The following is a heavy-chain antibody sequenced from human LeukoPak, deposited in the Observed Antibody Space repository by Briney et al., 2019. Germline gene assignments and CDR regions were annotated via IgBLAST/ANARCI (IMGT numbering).Heavy chain of an antibody. V-gene: IGHV4-4*02. CDR3: ARWVDTAMGNFDY. CDR1: GGSISGDNW. J-gene: IGHJ4*02. Sequence: SETLSLTCAVSGGSISGDNWWSWVRQAPGKGLEWIGEVDHSGRTNYNPSLKSRVTISEDKSKNQFSLKLSSVTAADTAVYYCARWVDTAMGNFDYWGQGTLVTVSS. CDR2: VDHSGRT. D-gene: IGHD5-18*01.